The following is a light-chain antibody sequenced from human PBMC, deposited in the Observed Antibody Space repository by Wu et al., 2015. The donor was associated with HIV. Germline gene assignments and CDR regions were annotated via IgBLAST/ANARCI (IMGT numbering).Light chain of an antibody. CDR2: DTS. Sequence: EIVLTQSPATLSLSPGERATVSCRASQSVDKYLSWYQLRPGQAPRLLIYDTSNRATGIPARFSGSGSETDFTLTISSLEPEDFAVYYCHQRSNWPLTFGGGTKVEIK. CDR1: QSVDKY. V-gene: IGKV3-11*01. J-gene: IGKJ4*01. CDR3: HQRSNWPLT.